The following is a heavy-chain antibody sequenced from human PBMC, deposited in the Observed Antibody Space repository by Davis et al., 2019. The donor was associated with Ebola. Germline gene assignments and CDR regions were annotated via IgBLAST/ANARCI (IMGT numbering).Heavy chain of an antibody. CDR2: IYPGDSDT. Sequence: GESLKISCKGSGYSFTTYWIGWVRQMPGKGLEWMGIIYPGDSDTRYSPSFQGQVTISADKSISTTYLQWSSLKASDTAMYYCARPNYYDSSGYNDAFDIWGQGTMVTVSS. V-gene: IGHV5-51*01. J-gene: IGHJ3*02. CDR1: GYSFTTYW. D-gene: IGHD3-22*01. CDR3: ARPNYYDSSGYNDAFDI.